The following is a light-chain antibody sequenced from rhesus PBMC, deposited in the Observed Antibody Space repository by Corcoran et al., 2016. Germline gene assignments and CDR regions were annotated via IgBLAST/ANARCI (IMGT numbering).Light chain of an antibody. Sequence: DIQMTQSPSSLSASVGDTVTITCQASQGISKYLAWYQQKQGKAPKLLVYDASTLQSGVPSRFRGSGSGTEFTITISSLQPEDFATYYCQQNNSYPYSFGQGTKVEIK. CDR3: QQNNSYPYS. J-gene: IGKJ2*01. CDR1: QGISKY. V-gene: IGKV1-25*01. CDR2: DAS.